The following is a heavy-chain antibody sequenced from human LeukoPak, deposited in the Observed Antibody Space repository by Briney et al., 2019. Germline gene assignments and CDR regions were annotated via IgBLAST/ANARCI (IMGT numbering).Heavy chain of an antibody. J-gene: IGHJ4*02. CDR2: ISGSGGST. CDR3: AKDHGNRQSLNREVVY. V-gene: IGHV3-23*01. Sequence: QPGGSLRLSCAASGFTFSSYAMSWVRQAPGKGLEWVSAISGSGGSTYYADSVKGRFTISRDNSKNTLYLQMNSLRAEDTAVYYCAKDHGNRQSLNREVVYWGQGTLVTVSS. CDR1: GFTFSSYA. D-gene: IGHD1-14*01.